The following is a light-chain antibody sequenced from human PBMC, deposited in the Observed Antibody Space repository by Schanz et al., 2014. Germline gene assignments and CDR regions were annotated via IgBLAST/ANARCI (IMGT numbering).Light chain of an antibody. V-gene: IGKV4-1*01. CDR1: QSVLYTSDSKNY. Sequence: DIVLTQSPDSLPVSLGERATINCKSSQSVLYTSDSKNYLAWYQHKPGQPPKLLISWASTRESGVPDRFTGSGSGTDFTLTISSLQPEDFATYDCLQDGGYPLTFGGGTKVEI. CDR3: LQDGGYPLT. J-gene: IGKJ4*01. CDR2: WAS.